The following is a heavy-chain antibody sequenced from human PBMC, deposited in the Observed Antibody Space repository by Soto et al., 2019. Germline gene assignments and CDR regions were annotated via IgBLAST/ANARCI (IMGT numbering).Heavy chain of an antibody. J-gene: IGHJ4*02. CDR3: ARHPPYYGSENYYFHN. V-gene: IGHV4-31*01. CDR2: IYHSGST. D-gene: IGHD3-10*01. CDR1: GGSITSGTYY. Sequence: QVQLQESGPGLVKPSQTLSLTCTVSGGSITSGTYYWSWIRQHQGKGLEWIGYIYHSGSTYYNPSLHCLVIFSVDTPPNQFSLNLTSVTAAYTAVYYFARHPPYYGSENYYFHNWRQRTLVTLSP.